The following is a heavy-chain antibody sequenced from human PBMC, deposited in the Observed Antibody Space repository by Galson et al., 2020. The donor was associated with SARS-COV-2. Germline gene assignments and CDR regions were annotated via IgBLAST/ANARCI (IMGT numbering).Heavy chain of an antibody. V-gene: IGHV1-3*01. D-gene: IGHD3-22*01. CDR2: INAANGNT. Sequence: ASVKVSCKASGYTFTSYAMHWVRQAPGQRLEWMGWINAANGNTKYSQKFQGRVTITRDTSASTAYMELSSLRSEDTAVYYCARGVGYYYDDWFDPWGQGTLVTVSS. CDR3: ARGVGYYYDDWFDP. CDR1: GYTFTSYA. J-gene: IGHJ5*02.